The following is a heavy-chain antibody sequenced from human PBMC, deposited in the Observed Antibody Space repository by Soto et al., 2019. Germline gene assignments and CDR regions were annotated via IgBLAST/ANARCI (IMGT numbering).Heavy chain of an antibody. Sequence: PGGSLRLSCETSGFTFGDYYMSWIRQAPGRGLEWVSLISSTGTTIYYADSVKGRFTISRDNSKNTLYLQMNSLRAEDTAVYYCARDPLGTTGTTSAFDIWGQGTMVTVSS. CDR3: ARDPLGTTGTTSAFDI. CDR1: GFTFGDYY. CDR2: ISSTGTTI. V-gene: IGHV3-11*04. D-gene: IGHD1-1*01. J-gene: IGHJ3*02.